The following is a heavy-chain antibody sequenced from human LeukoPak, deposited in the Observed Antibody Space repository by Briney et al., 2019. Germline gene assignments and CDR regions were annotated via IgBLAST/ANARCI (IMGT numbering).Heavy chain of an antibody. Sequence: SETLSLTCAVYGGTCSGYYWSWIRQPPGKGLEWIGGINHSGSTNYNPSLKSRVTISVDTSKNQFSLKLSSVTAADTAVYYCARARSVYSSGWTPYYYYGMDVWGQGTTVTVSS. CDR3: ARARSVYSSGWTPYYYYGMDV. CDR1: GGTCSGYY. CDR2: INHSGST. J-gene: IGHJ6*02. D-gene: IGHD6-19*01. V-gene: IGHV4-34*01.